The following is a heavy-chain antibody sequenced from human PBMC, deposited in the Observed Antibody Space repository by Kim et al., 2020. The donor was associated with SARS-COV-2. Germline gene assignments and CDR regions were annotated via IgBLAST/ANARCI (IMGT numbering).Heavy chain of an antibody. D-gene: IGHD5-12*01. V-gene: IGHV1-46*01. CDR3: ARDGEWLRSVWFDP. Sequence: ASVKVSCKASGYTFTSYYMHWVRQPPGQGLEWMGIINPSGVSTSYAQTFQVRVTMTRATSTSPVYMELSSLRSEDTAVYYCARDGEWLRSVWFDPWGQGTLVTVSS. CDR2: INPSGVST. J-gene: IGHJ5*02. CDR1: GYTFTSYY.